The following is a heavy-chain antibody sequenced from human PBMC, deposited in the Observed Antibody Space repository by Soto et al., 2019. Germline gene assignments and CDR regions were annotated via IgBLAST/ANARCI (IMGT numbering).Heavy chain of an antibody. D-gene: IGHD2-21*02. CDR1: GGFTSADY. V-gene: IGHV4-59*01. CDR2: MDNTGST. J-gene: IGHJ6*02. Sequence: SETMSLTNTVSGGFTSADYWSGLRQPPGKGQEWIGYMDNTGSTVYNPSFKSRVTITVDTSKNQFSLKLNSVTAADTAVYYCARDLWGYCGTDCYPLDVWSQGTTVTVS. CDR3: ARDLWGYCGTDCYPLDV.